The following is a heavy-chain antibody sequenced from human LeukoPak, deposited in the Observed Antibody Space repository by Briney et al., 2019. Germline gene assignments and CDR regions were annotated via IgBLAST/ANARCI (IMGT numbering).Heavy chain of an antibody. Sequence: PGGSLRLSCAASGFTFSSYAMSWVRQAPGKGLEWVSAISGSGGSTYYADSVKGRFTISRDNSKNTLYLQMNSLRAEDTAVYYCARDESPGIAAAGTPLDYWGQGTLVTVSS. D-gene: IGHD6-13*01. V-gene: IGHV3-23*01. J-gene: IGHJ4*02. CDR3: ARDESPGIAAAGTPLDY. CDR2: ISGSGGST. CDR1: GFTFSSYA.